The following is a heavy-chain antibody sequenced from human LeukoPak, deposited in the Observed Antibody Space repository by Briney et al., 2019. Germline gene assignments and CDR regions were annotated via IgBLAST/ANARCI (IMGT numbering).Heavy chain of an antibody. CDR2: ISSSSSYI. CDR1: GFAFSSYS. D-gene: IGHD3-16*01. CDR3: ATSGGVPDAFDI. J-gene: IGHJ3*02. V-gene: IGHV3-21*01. Sequence: GGSVRLSCAASGFAFSSYSMNWVRQAPGKGLEWVSSISSSSSYIYYADSVKGRFTITRDNAKNSLYLQMNSLRAEDTAVYYCATSGGVPDAFDIWGQGTIVTVSS.